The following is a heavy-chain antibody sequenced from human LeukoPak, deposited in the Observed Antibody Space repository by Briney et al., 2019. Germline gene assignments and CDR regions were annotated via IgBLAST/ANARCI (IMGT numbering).Heavy chain of an antibody. CDR1: GYTLTELS. D-gene: IGHD3-10*01. CDR3: ATARFGESPTPNWFDP. V-gene: IGHV1-24*01. J-gene: IGHJ5*02. Sequence: VASAKVSCKVSGYTLTELSMHWVRQAPGKGLGWVGGFDPEDGETIYAQRFQGRVTMTEDTSTDTAYMELSSLRSEDTAVYYCATARFGESPTPNWFDPWGQGTLVTVSS. CDR2: FDPEDGET.